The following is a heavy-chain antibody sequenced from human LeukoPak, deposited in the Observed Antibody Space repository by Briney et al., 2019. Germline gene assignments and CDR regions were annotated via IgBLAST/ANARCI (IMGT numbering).Heavy chain of an antibody. CDR3: ARSPYSSGYGYFDY. J-gene: IGHJ4*02. CDR2: IWYDGSNK. D-gene: IGHD6-19*01. V-gene: IGHV3-33*01. Sequence: GGSLRLSCAASGFTFSSYVMHWVRQAPGKGLEWVAVIWYDGSNKYYADSVKGRFTISRDNSKNTLYLQMNSLRAEDTAVYYCARSPYSSGYGYFDYWGQGTLVTVSS. CDR1: GFTFSSYV.